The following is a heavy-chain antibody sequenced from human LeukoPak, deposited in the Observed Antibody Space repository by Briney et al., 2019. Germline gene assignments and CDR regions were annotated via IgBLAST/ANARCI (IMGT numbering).Heavy chain of an antibody. Sequence: GGSLRLSCAASGVMFPSYWMTWVRQAPGKGLEWVANIKQDGSEKYYVDSVKGRFTISRDNAKNSVYLQMDSLRAEDTAVYYCARRHHFGFLDSWGQGTLVTVSS. D-gene: IGHD3-10*01. CDR1: GVMFPSYW. CDR2: IKQDGSEK. J-gene: IGHJ4*02. CDR3: ARRHHFGFLDS. V-gene: IGHV3-7*04.